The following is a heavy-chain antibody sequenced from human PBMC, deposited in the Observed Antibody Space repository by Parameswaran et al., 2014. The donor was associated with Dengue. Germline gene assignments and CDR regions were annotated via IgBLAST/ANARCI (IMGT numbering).Heavy chain of an antibody. Sequence: WIRQPPGKGLEWIQSIYHSGYVSHKSSLKGRVTISVDTSKNQFYLKITSATAADTAVYYCARGDISGWFDPWGQGILVTVSS. CDR2: IYHSGYV. D-gene: IGHD5-12*01. CDR3: ARGDISGWFDP. V-gene: IGHV4-39*07. J-gene: IGHJ5*02.